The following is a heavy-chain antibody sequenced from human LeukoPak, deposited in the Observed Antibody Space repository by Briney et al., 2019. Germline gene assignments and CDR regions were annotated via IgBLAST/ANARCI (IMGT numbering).Heavy chain of an antibody. J-gene: IGHJ3*02. Sequence: GASVKVSCKASGYTFTGYYMHWVRQAPGQGLEWMGWINPNSGGTNYAQKFQGWVTMTRDTSISTAYMELSRLRSDYTAVYYCARVYYDVSGFWGGVFDIWAQGKMVTVSS. V-gene: IGHV1-2*04. CDR1: GYTFTGYY. D-gene: IGHD3-22*01. CDR3: ARVYYDVSGFWGGVFDI. CDR2: INPNSGGT.